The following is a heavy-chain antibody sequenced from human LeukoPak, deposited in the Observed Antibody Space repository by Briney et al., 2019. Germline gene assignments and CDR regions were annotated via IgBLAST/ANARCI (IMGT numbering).Heavy chain of an antibody. Sequence: GASVKVSCKASGGTFSSYAISWVRQAPGQGLEWMGGIIPIFGTANYAQKFQGRVTITADKSTSTAYMELSSLRSEDTAVYYCARGSSPSDYGDQTPFDYWGQGTLVTVSS. CDR1: GGTFSSYA. CDR2: IIPIFGTA. V-gene: IGHV1-69*06. J-gene: IGHJ4*02. D-gene: IGHD4-17*01. CDR3: ARGSSPSDYGDQTPFDY.